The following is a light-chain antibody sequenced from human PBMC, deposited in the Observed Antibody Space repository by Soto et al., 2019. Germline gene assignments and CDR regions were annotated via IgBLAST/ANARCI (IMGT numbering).Light chain of an antibody. V-gene: IGKV1-39*01. J-gene: IGKJ1*01. Sequence: IQMTQSPSSLSASVGDRVTMTCRASQSISSYLNWYQQKPGKAPKLLIYAASSLQSGVPSRFSGSGSGTDFTLTISSLQPEDFAPYYCHQGYSTPRTFDQGTNVEIK. CDR2: AAS. CDR1: QSISSY. CDR3: HQGYSTPRT.